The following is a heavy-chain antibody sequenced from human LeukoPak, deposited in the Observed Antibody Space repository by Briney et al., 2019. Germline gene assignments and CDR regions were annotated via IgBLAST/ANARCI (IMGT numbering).Heavy chain of an antibody. V-gene: IGHV1-18*04. CDR2: ISAYNGNT. CDR3: TRVGYCSGGSCYPGAY. D-gene: IGHD2-15*01. Sequence: ASVKVSCKASGYTFTSYGISWVRQAPGQGLEWMGWISAYNGNTNYAQKLQGRVTMTTDTSTSTAYMELRSLRSDDTAVYYCTRVGYCSGGSCYPGAYWSQGTLVTVSS. J-gene: IGHJ4*02. CDR1: GYTFTSYG.